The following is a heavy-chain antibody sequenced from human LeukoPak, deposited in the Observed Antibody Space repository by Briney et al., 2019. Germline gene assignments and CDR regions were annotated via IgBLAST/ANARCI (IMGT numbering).Heavy chain of an antibody. V-gene: IGHV1-69*13. CDR3: AADYYDSSGHTD. D-gene: IGHD3-22*01. CDR1: GGTFSHFA. Sequence: ASVKVSCKASGGTFSHFAINWVRQAPGQGLEWMGGVIPLFGNPNYAQKFQGRLTITADESTSTAYMELSSLRSEDTAVYYCAADYYDSSGHTDWGQGTLVTVSS. CDR2: VIPLFGNP. J-gene: IGHJ4*02.